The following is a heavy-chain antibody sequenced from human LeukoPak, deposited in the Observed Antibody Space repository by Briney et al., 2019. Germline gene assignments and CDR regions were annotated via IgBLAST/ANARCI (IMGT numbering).Heavy chain of an antibody. V-gene: IGHV4-59*01. CDR3: AGTTPTFDD. CDR2: VSDTGST. Sequence: PSETLSLTCTVSGGSINSYYWSWIRQPPGKGLEWIGYVSDTGSTNYNPSLKSRVTISVDTSKNQFYLKLTSVTAADTAVYYCAGTTPTFDDWGHGTLVTVSS. D-gene: IGHD1-1*01. CDR1: GGSINSYY. J-gene: IGHJ4*01.